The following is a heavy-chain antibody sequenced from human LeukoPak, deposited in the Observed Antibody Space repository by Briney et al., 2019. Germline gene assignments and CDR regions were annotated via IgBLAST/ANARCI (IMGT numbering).Heavy chain of an antibody. V-gene: IGHV1-2*02. CDR1: GYTFTGYY. J-gene: IGHJ5*02. CDR3: ARVAAAGTLRFDP. D-gene: IGHD6-13*01. Sequence: ASVKVSCKASGYTFTGYYMHWVRQAPGQGLEWMGWINPNSGGTNYAQKFQGRVTMTRDTSIGTAYMELSRLRSDDTAVYYCARVAAAGTLRFDPWGQGTLVTVSS. CDR2: INPNSGGT.